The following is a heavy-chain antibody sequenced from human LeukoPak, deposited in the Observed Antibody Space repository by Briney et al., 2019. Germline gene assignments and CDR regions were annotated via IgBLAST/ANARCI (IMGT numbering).Heavy chain of an antibody. Sequence: GGSLRLSCAASGFTFSSYAMSWVRQAPGKGLEWVSAISGSGGNTYYADSVKGRFTISRDNSKNTLYLQMHSLRVEDTAVYYCANLERYIVVVNTHRGGYFDYWGQGTLVTVSS. CDR3: ANLERYIVVVNTHRGGYFDY. CDR2: ISGSGGNT. J-gene: IGHJ4*02. V-gene: IGHV3-23*01. CDR1: GFTFSSYA. D-gene: IGHD2-21*01.